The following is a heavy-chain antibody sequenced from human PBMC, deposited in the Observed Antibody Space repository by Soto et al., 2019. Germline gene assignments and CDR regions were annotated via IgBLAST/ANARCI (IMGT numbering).Heavy chain of an antibody. CDR2: IYHSGST. Sequence: SGNPSLTCAVSGYSITNGYYWGWIRQPPGQGLEWIGTIYHSGSTYYNPSLKTRVTISVDTSKNQFSLKLSSVTAADTAVYYCARALYFICCSCSPLHGMDVCGQGSTVTVSS. V-gene: IGHV4-38-2*01. CDR1: GYSITNGYY. D-gene: IGHD2-15*01. CDR3: ARALYFICCSCSPLHGMDV. J-gene: IGHJ6*02.